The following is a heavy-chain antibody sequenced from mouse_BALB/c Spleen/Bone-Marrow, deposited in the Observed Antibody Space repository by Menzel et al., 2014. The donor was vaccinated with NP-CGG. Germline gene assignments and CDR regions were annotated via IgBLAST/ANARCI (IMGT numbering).Heavy chain of an antibody. CDR3: AREIYYGNYVYAMDY. V-gene: IGHV1S41*01. J-gene: IGHJ4*01. Sequence: DLVKPGASVKLSCKASGYTFTNYWINWIKQRPGQGLEWIGRIAPGSGSTYYNEMFKGKATLTVDTSSSTAYIQISTLSSEDSAVYYCAREIYYGNYVYAMDYWGQGTSVTVSS. CDR1: GYTFTNYW. CDR2: IAPGSGST. D-gene: IGHD2-1*01.